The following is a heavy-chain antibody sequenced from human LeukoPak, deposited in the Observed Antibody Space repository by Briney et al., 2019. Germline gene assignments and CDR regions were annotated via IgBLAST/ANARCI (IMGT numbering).Heavy chain of an antibody. J-gene: IGHJ3*02. D-gene: IGHD3-22*01. V-gene: IGHV4-38-2*02. Sequence: SETLSLTCTVSGYSISSGYYWGWIRPPPGKGLEWIGIIYHSGRTYYNPSLKSRVTISVDTSKNQFSLKLSSVTAADTAVYYCARDGGIWYYDSSVDAFDIWGQGTMVTVSS. CDR3: ARDGGIWYYDSSVDAFDI. CDR1: GYSISSGYY. CDR2: IYHSGRT.